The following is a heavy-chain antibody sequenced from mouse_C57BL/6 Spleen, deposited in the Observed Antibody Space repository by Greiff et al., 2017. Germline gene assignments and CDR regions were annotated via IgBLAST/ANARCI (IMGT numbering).Heavy chain of an antibody. D-gene: IGHD1-1*01. CDR1: GYTFTDYY. CDR2: INPNNGGT. V-gene: IGHV1-26*01. Sequence: EVQLQQSGPELVKPGASVKISCKASGYTFTDYYMNWVKQSHGKSLEWIGDINPNNGGTSYNQKFKGKATLTVDKSSSTAYMELRSLTSEDSAVYYCARPYYYGSSLYYAMDYWGQGTSVTVSS. J-gene: IGHJ4*01. CDR3: ARPYYYGSSLYYAMDY.